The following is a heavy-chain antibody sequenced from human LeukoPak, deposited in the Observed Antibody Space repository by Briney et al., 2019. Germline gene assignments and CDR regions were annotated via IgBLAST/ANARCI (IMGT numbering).Heavy chain of an antibody. D-gene: IGHD3-22*01. J-gene: IGHJ5*02. V-gene: IGHV3-15*07. CDR1: GFAFSNAW. CDR3: ATDFYDTT. CDR2: IRSNSDGGTI. Sequence: PGGSLRLSCATSGFAFSNAWMNWVRQAPGKGLEWVGRIRSNSDGGTIDYAAPVKGRFALSRDDSKNTLYLQMNSLQTEDTAVYYCATDFYDTTWGQGTLVTVSS.